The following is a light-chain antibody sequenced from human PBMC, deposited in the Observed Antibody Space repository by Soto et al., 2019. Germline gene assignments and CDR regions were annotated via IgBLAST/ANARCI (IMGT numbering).Light chain of an antibody. CDR3: QRRRNWALT. Sequence: EIVLTQSPATLSLSPGERATLACRASQSVSSDLAWYQQKPGQAPRLLIQDASNRATGIPARFSGSGSGTDFTLTISSLEPEDFAVCYRQRRRNWALTFGGGTKVELK. CDR2: DAS. J-gene: IGKJ4*01. CDR1: QSVSSD. V-gene: IGKV3-11*01.